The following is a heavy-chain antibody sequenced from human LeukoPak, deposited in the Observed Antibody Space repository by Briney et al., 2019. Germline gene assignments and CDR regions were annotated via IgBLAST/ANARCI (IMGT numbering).Heavy chain of an antibody. CDR1: GFTFSSYE. J-gene: IGHJ4*02. Sequence: PGGSLRLSCAASGFTFSSYEMNWVRQAPGRGVEWVSYISSSGSTIYYADSVKGRFTISRDNPKNSLYLQMNSLRAEDTAVYYCAREKLLWFGTLDYWGQGTLVTVSS. CDR2: ISSSGSTI. CDR3: AREKLLWFGTLDY. D-gene: IGHD3-10*01. V-gene: IGHV3-48*03.